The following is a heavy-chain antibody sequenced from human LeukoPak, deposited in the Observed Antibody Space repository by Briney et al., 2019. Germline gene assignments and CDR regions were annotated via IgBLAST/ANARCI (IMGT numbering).Heavy chain of an antibody. CDR1: GFTFSNYG. J-gene: IGHJ4*02. CDR3: SKDSDGLDY. CDR2: ISFDGSQK. D-gene: IGHD5-24*01. V-gene: IGHV3-30*02. Sequence: PGGSLRLSCAASGFTFSNYGMHWVCQAPGKGLEWVALISFDGSQKYYADSVKGRFTISRDNSKSTVYLQMNSLRVEDAAVYYCSKDSDGLDYWGQGTLVTVSS.